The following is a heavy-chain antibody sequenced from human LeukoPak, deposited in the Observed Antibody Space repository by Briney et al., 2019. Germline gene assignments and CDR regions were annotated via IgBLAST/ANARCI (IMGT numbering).Heavy chain of an antibody. Sequence: SETLSLTCTVSGGSISSYYWSWIRQPPGKGLEWIGYIYYSGSTNYNPSLESRVTISVDTSKNQFSLKLNSVTAADTAVYYCAREYGDYLDYWGQGTLVTVSS. CDR1: GGSISSYY. J-gene: IGHJ4*02. V-gene: IGHV4-59*01. D-gene: IGHD4-17*01. CDR3: AREYGDYLDY. CDR2: IYYSGST.